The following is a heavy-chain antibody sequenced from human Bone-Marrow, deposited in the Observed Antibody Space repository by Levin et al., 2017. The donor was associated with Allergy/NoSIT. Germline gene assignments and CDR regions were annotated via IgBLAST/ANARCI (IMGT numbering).Heavy chain of an antibody. CDR3: ARLIFGVAPGYY. CDR1: GFTXSXNY. Sequence: GESLKISCAVSGFTXSXNYIXXXXXXXXKGLEWVSVIYSGGDPYYTDSVKGRFTISRDSSKNTVSLQMNSLRAEDTAVYYCARLIFGVAPGYYWGQGTLVTVSS. CDR2: IYSGGDP. V-gene: IGHV3-53*01. D-gene: IGHD3-3*02. J-gene: IGHJ4*02.